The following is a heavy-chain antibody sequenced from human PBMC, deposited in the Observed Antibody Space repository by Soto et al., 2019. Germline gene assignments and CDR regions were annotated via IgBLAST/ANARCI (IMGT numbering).Heavy chain of an antibody. J-gene: IGHJ6*03. D-gene: IGHD4-17*01. Sequence: QVQLVQSGAEVKKPGSSVKVSCKASGGTFSNYTISWMRQAPGQGLEWMGRIIPILNIANYAQKFQGRVTITADKSTTTAYMELSSLRSEDTAVYYCARVSEMGTVTEGFYYYMDVWGKGTTVTVSS. CDR3: ARVSEMGTVTEGFYYYMDV. CDR1: GGTFSNYT. V-gene: IGHV1-69*02. CDR2: IIPILNIA.